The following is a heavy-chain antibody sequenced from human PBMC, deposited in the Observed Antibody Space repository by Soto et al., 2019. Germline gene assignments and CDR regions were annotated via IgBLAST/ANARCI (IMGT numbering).Heavy chain of an antibody. CDR3: TRGKAARPFWFDP. CDR2: IIPIFGTA. D-gene: IGHD6-6*01. Sequence: SVKVSCKASGGTFSSYAISWVRQAPGQGLEWMGGIIPIFGTANYAQKFQGRVTITADESTSTAYMELSSLRSEDTAVYYCTRGKAARPFWFDPWGQGTLVTVSS. CDR1: GGTFSSYA. J-gene: IGHJ5*02. V-gene: IGHV1-69*13.